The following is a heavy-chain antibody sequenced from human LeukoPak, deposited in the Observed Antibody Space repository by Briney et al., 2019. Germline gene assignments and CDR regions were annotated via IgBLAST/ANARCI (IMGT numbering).Heavy chain of an antibody. J-gene: IGHJ4*02. D-gene: IGHD5-18*01. CDR2: INPNSGGT. CDR1: GYTFTGYY. Sequence: AASVKVSCKASGYTFTGYYIHWVRQAPGQGLEWMGWINPNSGGTNYAQKFQGRVTMTRDTSISTAYMELSRLRSDDTAVYYCARDLHRYSSYYFDYWGQGTLVTVSS. CDR3: ARDLHRYSSYYFDY. V-gene: IGHV1-2*02.